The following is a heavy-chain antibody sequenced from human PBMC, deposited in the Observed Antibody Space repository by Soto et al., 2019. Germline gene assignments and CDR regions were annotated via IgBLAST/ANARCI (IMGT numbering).Heavy chain of an antibody. CDR3: AKGLWYSSGDDAFDI. D-gene: IGHD6-19*01. CDR2: ISWNSGSI. Sequence: EVQLVESGGGLVQPGRSLRLSCAASGFTFDDYAMHWVRQAPGKGLEWVSGISWNSGSIGYADSVKGRFTISRDNAKNSLYLQMNSLRAEDTALYYCAKGLWYSSGDDAFDIWGQGTMVTVSS. J-gene: IGHJ3*02. V-gene: IGHV3-9*01. CDR1: GFTFDDYA.